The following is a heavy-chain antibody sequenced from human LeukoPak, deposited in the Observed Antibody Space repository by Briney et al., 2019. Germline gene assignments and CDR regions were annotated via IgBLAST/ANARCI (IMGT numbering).Heavy chain of an antibody. V-gene: IGHV3-21*01. J-gene: IGHJ4*02. Sequence: GGSLRLSCAASGFTFSSYSMNWVRQAPGKGLEWVSSISSSSSYIYYADSVKGRFTISRDNAKNSLYLQMNSLRAEDTAVYYCARAGEIQLWFDYWGQGILVTVSS. CDR3: ARAGEIQLWFDY. D-gene: IGHD5-18*01. CDR2: ISSSSSYI. CDR1: GFTFSSYS.